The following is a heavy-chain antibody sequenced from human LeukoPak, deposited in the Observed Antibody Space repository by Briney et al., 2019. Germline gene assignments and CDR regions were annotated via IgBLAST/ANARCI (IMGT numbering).Heavy chain of an antibody. CDR2: INHSGST. V-gene: IGHV4-34*01. J-gene: IGHJ4*02. D-gene: IGHD5-18*01. Sequence: PSETLSLTCAVYGGSFSGYYWSWIRQPPGKGLEWIGEINHSGSTNYNPPLKSRVTISVDTSKNQFSLKLSSVTAADTAVYYCARGRGAYSYGKYFDYWGQGTLVTVSS. CDR1: GGSFSGYY. CDR3: ARGRGAYSYGKYFDY.